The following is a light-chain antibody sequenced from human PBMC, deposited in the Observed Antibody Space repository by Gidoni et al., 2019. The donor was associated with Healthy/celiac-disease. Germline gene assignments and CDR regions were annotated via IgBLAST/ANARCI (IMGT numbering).Light chain of an antibody. V-gene: IGKV3-15*01. CDR1: QSVSSN. CDR3: QQYNNWPPYS. Sequence: EIVMTQSPATLSVSPGERATLSCRASQSVSSNLAWYQQKPGQAPRLLIYGASTRATGIPARLSGSGSGTEFTLTISSLQSEDFAVCYCQQYNNWPPYSFGQXTKLEIK. CDR2: GAS. J-gene: IGKJ2*03.